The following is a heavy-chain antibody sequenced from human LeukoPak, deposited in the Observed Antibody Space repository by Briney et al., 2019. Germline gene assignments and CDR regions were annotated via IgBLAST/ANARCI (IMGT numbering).Heavy chain of an antibody. Sequence: SETLSLTCTVSGGSISSSSYYWGWIRQPPGKGLEWIGSIYYSGSTYYTPSLKSRVTISVDTSKNQFSLKLSSVTAADTAVYFCAGVEGDARWNYFDYWGQGTLVTVSS. CDR2: IYYSGST. J-gene: IGHJ4*02. CDR3: AGVEGDARWNYFDY. CDR1: GGSISSSSYY. V-gene: IGHV4-39*01. D-gene: IGHD2-21*02.